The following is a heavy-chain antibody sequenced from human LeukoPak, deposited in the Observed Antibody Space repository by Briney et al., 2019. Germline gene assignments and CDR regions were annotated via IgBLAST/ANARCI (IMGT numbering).Heavy chain of an antibody. J-gene: IGHJ4*02. CDR2: IIPIFGTA. Sequence: SVKVSCKASGGTFSSYAVSWVRQAPGQGLEWMGRIIPIFGTANYAQKFQGRVTITTDESTSTAYMELSSLRSEDTAVYYCARHHYCTNGVCPRYYFDYWGQGTLVTVSS. CDR1: GGTFSSYA. CDR3: ARHHYCTNGVCPRYYFDY. D-gene: IGHD2-8*01. V-gene: IGHV1-69*05.